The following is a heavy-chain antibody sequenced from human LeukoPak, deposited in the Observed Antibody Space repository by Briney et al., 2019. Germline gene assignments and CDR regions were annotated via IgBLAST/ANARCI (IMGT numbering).Heavy chain of an antibody. CDR1: GFTFDDYA. Sequence: PGGSLRLSCAASGFTFDDYAVHWVRQAPGKGLEWVSLISGDGGSTYYADSVKGRFTVSRDNAKNSLYLQMNSLRAEDTAVYYCARDPGYCSTTSCYKFFDYWGQGTLVTVSS. CDR3: ARDPGYCSTTSCYKFFDY. D-gene: IGHD2-2*02. J-gene: IGHJ4*02. V-gene: IGHV3-43*02. CDR2: ISGDGGST.